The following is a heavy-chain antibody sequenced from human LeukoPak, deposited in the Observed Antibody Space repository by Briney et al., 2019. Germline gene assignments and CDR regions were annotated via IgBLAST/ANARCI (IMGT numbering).Heavy chain of an antibody. D-gene: IGHD4-23*01. V-gene: IGHV4-59*01. CDR1: GGSISSYY. CDR3: ANPVPDYGGNPSRAFDI. CDR2: IYYSGST. Sequence: SETLSLTCTVSGGSISSYYWSWIRQPPGKGLEWIGYIYYSGSTNYNPSLKSRVTISVDTSKNQFSLKLSSVTAADTAVYYCANPVPDYGGNPSRAFDIWGQGTMVTVSS. J-gene: IGHJ3*02.